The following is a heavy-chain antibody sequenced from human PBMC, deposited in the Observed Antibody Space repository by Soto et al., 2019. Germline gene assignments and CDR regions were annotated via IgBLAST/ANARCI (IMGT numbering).Heavy chain of an antibody. CDR2: ISAHNGNT. CDR3: ARGRDGDY. V-gene: IGHV1-18*01. D-gene: IGHD6-6*01. J-gene: IGHJ4*02. CDR1: GYGFTTYG. Sequence: QFHLVQSGAEVKKPGASVKVSCKGSGYGFTTYGITWVRQAPGQGLEWMAWISAHNGNTDYAQNLQGRVTVTRDTSTSTAYMELRSLRSDDTAVYYCARGRDGDYWGQGALVTVSS.